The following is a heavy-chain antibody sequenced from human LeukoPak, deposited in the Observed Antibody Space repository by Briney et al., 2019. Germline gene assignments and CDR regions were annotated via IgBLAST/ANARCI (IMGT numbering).Heavy chain of an antibody. Sequence: GGPLRLSCAASGFTFSSYAMSWVRQAPGQGLEWVSAISVSDGTTYYADSVKDRFAISRDNSKNTLYLRMGSLRAEDTAIYYCAGYSGNLHFWGQGTLVTVSS. J-gene: IGHJ4*02. CDR3: AGYSGNLHF. CDR2: ISVSDGTT. V-gene: IGHV3-23*01. D-gene: IGHD5-12*01. CDR1: GFTFSSYA.